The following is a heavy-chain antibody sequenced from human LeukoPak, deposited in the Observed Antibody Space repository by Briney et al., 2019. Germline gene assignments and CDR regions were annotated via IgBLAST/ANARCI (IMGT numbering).Heavy chain of an antibody. CDR2: IKQDGSEK. J-gene: IGHJ5*02. V-gene: IGHV3-7*03. D-gene: IGHD6-13*01. Sequence: GGSLRLSCAASGFTFSSYWMSWVRQAPGKGLEWVANIKQDGSEKYYVDSVKGRFTISRDNAKNSLYLQMNSLRAEDTAVYYCARVVTLGSSMGWWFDPWGQGTLVTVSS. CDR1: GFTFSSYW. CDR3: ARVVTLGSSMGWWFDP.